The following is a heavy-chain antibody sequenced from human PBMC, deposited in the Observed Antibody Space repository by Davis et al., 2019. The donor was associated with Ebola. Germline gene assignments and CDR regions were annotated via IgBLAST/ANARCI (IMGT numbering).Heavy chain of an antibody. CDR2: IKSKTDGGTT. CDR1: GFTFSSYA. V-gene: IGHV3-15*01. Sequence: GESLKISCAASGFTFSSYAMSWVRQAPGKGLEWVGRIKSKTDGGTTDYAAPVKGRFTISRDDSKNTLYLQMNSLKTEDTAVYYCTTDLVEFGLGHYWGQGTLVTVSS. D-gene: IGHD3-16*01. CDR3: TTDLVEFGLGHY. J-gene: IGHJ4*02.